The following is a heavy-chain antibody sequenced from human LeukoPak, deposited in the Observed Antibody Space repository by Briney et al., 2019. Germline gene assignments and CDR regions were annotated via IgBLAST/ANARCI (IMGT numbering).Heavy chain of an antibody. CDR2: TSGSGGTT. Sequence: PGGSLRLSCAASGFTFNTYAMSWVRQAPGKGLEWISVTSGSGGTTYYADSVKGRFTISRDNSTNTVYLQMNSLRAEDTAVYYCAKDRLAWSSGFDYWGQGTLVTVPS. CDR1: GFTFNTYA. J-gene: IGHJ4*02. CDR3: AKDRLAWSSGFDY. V-gene: IGHV3-23*01. D-gene: IGHD3-10*01.